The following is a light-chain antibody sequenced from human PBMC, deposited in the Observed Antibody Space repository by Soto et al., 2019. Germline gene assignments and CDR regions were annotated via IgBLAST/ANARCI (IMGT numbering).Light chain of an antibody. CDR2: GAS. V-gene: IGKV3-20*01. CDR3: QQYGNSPET. Sequence: EIVLTQSPGTLSLSLGERATLSCRASQSVSSNYLAWYQQKPGQAPSLLIYGASSRATGIPDRFSGSGSGTDFTLTISRLEPEDFAMYYCQQYGNSPETFGPGTKVDIK. J-gene: IGKJ3*01. CDR1: QSVSSNY.